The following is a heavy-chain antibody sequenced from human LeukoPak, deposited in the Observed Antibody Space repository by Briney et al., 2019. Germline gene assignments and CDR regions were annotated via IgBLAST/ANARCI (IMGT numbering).Heavy chain of an antibody. CDR3: AKVGEDIVVVVAAYFDY. J-gene: IGHJ4*02. Sequence: PGGSLRLSCVVSGFTFSDYAMSWVRQAPEKGLDWVSVISGSAHKIRYADSVKGRFTISRDNSKNTLYLQMNSLRAEDTAVYYCAKVGEDIVVVVAAYFDYWGQGTLDTVSS. V-gene: IGHV3-23*01. CDR2: ISGSAHKI. D-gene: IGHD2-15*01. CDR1: GFTFSDYA.